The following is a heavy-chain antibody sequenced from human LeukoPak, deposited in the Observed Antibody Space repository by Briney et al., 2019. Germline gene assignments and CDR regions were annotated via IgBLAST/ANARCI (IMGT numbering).Heavy chain of an antibody. CDR2: ISGSGGST. V-gene: IGHV3-23*01. Sequence: PGGSLRLSCAASGFTFSSYAMSWVRQAPGKGLEWVSAISGSGGSTYYADSVKGRFTISRDSSKNTLYLQMNSLRAEDTAVYYCAKGKVATTYFDYRGQGTLVTVSS. J-gene: IGHJ4*02. CDR1: GFTFSSYA. D-gene: IGHD5-12*01. CDR3: AKGKVATTYFDY.